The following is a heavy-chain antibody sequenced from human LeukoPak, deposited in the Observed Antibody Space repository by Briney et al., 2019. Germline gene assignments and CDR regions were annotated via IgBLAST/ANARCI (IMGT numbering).Heavy chain of an antibody. CDR1: GFTFSNYA. CDR3: ARDTLPLGRGYYYNFDY. V-gene: IGHV3-30-3*01. Sequence: PGGSLRLSCAASGFTFSNYAIHWVRLAPGKGLEWVAIISHDGSAKYYADSVKGRFTISRDNSKNTLYLQMHSLRAEDTAVYCCARDTLPLGRGYYYNFDYWGQGTLVTVSS. CDR2: ISHDGSAK. J-gene: IGHJ4*02. D-gene: IGHD3-22*01.